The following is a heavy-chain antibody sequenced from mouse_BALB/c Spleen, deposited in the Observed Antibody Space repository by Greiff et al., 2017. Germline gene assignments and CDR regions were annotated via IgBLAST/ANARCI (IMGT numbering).Heavy chain of an antibody. Sequence: EVQLQQSGTVLARPGASVKMSCKASGYSFTSYWMHWVKQRPGQGLEWIGAIYPGNSDTSYNQKFKGKAKLTAVTSASTAYMELSSLTNDDSAVYYCTRLGQAPPAWFAYWGQGTLVTVSA. CDR2: IYPGNSDT. J-gene: IGHJ3*01. CDR3: TRLGQAPPAWFAY. V-gene: IGHV1-5*01. D-gene: IGHD3-3*01. CDR1: GYSFTSYW.